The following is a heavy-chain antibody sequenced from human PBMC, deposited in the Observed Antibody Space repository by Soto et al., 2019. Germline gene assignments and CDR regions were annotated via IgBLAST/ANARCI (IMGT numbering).Heavy chain of an antibody. CDR3: ARVVVPAAQGYYYYYMDV. CDR2: TYYRSKWYN. Sequence: SQPLSLTCAISGDSVSSNSAAWNWIRQSPSRGLEWLGRTYYRSKWYNDYAVSVKSRITINPDTSRNQFSLQLNSVTPEDTAVYYCARVVVPAAQGYYYYYMDVWGKGTTVTVSS. CDR1: GDSVSSNSAA. J-gene: IGHJ6*03. D-gene: IGHD2-2*01. V-gene: IGHV6-1*01.